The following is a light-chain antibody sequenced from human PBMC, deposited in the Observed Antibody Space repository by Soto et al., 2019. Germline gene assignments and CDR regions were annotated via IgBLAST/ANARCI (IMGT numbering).Light chain of an antibody. J-gene: IGLJ1*01. Sequence: QSALTQPASVSGSPGQSITISCNGTSSDVGSYNLVSWYQQHPGKAPKLMIYEVSKRPSGVSNRFSGSKSANTASLTISGLQADDEADYYCCSYGGRSTYVFGTGTKVTVL. V-gene: IGLV2-23*02. CDR1: SSDVGSYNL. CDR3: CSYGGRSTYV. CDR2: EVS.